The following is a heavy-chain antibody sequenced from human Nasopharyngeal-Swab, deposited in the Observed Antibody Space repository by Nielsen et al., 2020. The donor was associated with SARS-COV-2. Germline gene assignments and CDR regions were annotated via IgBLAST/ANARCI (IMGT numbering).Heavy chain of an antibody. CDR2: ISWNSGSI. J-gene: IGHJ2*01. CDR1: GFTFDDYA. Sequence: SLKISCAASGFTFDDYAMHWARQAPGKGLEWVSGISWNSGSIGYADSVKGRFTISRDNAKNSLYLQMNSLRAEDTALYYCAKLGYFDLWGRGTLVTVSS. CDR3: AKLGYFDL. V-gene: IGHV3-9*01.